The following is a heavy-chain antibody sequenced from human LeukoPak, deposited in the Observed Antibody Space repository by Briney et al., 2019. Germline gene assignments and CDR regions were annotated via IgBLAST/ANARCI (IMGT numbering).Heavy chain of an antibody. CDR3: ARYPHQGSYSRGWYVY. CDR2: IYPGDSDT. D-gene: IGHD6-19*01. V-gene: IGHV5-51*01. J-gene: IGHJ4*02. CDR1: GYRFTSYW. Sequence: GEALKISCKGAGYRFTSYWIGWGRPMPGKGLEWMWIIYPGDSDTRYSPSFQGQVTISADKSISTAYLQWSSLKASHTTMYYCARYPHQGSYSRGWYVYWGQGTLVTVSS.